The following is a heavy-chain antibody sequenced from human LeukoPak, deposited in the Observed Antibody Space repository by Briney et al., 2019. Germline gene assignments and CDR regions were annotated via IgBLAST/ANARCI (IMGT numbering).Heavy chain of an antibody. J-gene: IGHJ6*02. CDR3: VRETGSGYGMDV. CDR2: INSDGSST. D-gene: IGHD3-10*01. V-gene: IGHV3-74*01. CDR1: GFTFSSYW. Sequence: GGSLRLSCAASGFTFSSYWMHWVRQAPGKGLVWVSRINSDGSSTSYADSVKGRFTISRDNAKNTLYLQMNSLRAEDTAVYYCVRETGSGYGMDVWGQGTTVTVSS.